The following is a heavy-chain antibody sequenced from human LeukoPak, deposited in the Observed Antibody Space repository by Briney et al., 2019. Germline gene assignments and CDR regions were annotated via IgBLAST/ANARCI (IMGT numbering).Heavy chain of an antibody. D-gene: IGHD3-22*01. V-gene: IGHV3-23*01. CDR1: GFTFGSYA. Sequence: SGGSLRLSCAASGFTFGSYAMSWVRQAPGKGLERVSGISGSGDTTYYADSVKGRFTISRDNSKKTLYVQMNSLRAEDTAVYYCAKSYYADRSYFDSWGQGTLVTVSS. CDR3: AKSYYADRSYFDS. CDR2: ISGSGDTT. J-gene: IGHJ4*02.